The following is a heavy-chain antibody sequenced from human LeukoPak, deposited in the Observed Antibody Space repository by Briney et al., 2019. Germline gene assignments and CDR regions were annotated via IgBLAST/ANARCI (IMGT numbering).Heavy chain of an antibody. CDR2: IIPIFGTA. CDR1: GGTFSSYA. CDR3: ARRAGDGYRSPFDY. Sequence: SVKVSCKASGGTFSSYAISWVRQAPGQGLEWMGGIIPIFGTANYAQKFQGRVTITTDESMSTAYMELSSLRSEDTAVYYCARRAGDGYRSPFDYWGQGTLVTVSS. J-gene: IGHJ4*02. D-gene: IGHD5-24*01. V-gene: IGHV1-69*05.